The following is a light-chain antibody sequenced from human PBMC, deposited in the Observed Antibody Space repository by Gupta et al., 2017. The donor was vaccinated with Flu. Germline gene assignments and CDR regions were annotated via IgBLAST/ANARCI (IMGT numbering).Light chain of an antibody. J-gene: IGLJ1*01. CDR1: SSDVGGYDY. CDR3: SSYSGTNTRV. V-gene: IGLV2-14*01. Sequence: QSALTQPASVSGSPGQSITISSTGTSSDVGGYDYVSWYQQHPGKAPKLMIYEVSNRPSGVSNRFSASKSGNTASLTISGLQAEDEADYYCSSYSGTNTRVFGTGTKVTVL. CDR2: EVS.